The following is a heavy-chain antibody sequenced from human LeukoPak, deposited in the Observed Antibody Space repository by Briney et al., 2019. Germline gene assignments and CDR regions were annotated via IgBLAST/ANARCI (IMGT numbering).Heavy chain of an antibody. CDR3: ARDDYGDYPN. V-gene: IGHV4-61*01. CDR2: IYYSGST. J-gene: IGHJ4*02. D-gene: IGHD4-17*01. CDR1: GYSISSGYY. Sequence: SETLSLTCAVSGYSISSGYYWSWIRQPPGKGLEWIGYIYYSGSTNYNPSLKSRVTISVDTSKNQFSLKLSSVTAADTAVYYCARDDYGDYPNWGQGTLVTVSS.